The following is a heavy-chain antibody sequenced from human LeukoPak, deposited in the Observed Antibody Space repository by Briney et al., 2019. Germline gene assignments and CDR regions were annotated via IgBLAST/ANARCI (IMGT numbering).Heavy chain of an antibody. Sequence: GESLRLSCAASGFTFSSYAMHWVRQAPGKGLEWVAVISYDGSNKYYADSVKGRFTISRDNSKNTLYLQMNSLRAEDTAVYYCARDLITMVRGVTKSFDYWGQGTLVTVSS. CDR1: GFTFSSYA. CDR2: ISYDGSNK. D-gene: IGHD3-10*01. CDR3: ARDLITMVRGVTKSFDY. V-gene: IGHV3-30*04. J-gene: IGHJ4*02.